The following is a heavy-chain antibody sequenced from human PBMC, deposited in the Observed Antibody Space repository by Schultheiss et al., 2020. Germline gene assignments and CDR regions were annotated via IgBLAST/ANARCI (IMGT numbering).Heavy chain of an antibody. CDR2: IYYSGST. D-gene: IGHD6-13*01. V-gene: IGHV4-59*12. CDR1: GGSISSYY. CDR3: ARDSAAATDNWFDP. Sequence: SETLSLTCTVSGGSISSYYWSWIRQPPGKGLEWIGYIYYSGSTNYNPSLKSRVTISVDKSKNQFSLKLSSVTAADTAVYYCARDSAAATDNWFDPWGQGTMVTVSS. J-gene: IGHJ5*02.